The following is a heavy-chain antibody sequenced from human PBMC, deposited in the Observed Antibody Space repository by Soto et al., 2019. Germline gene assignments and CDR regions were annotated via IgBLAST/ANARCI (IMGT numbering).Heavy chain of an antibody. V-gene: IGHV3-21*01. Sequence: GSLRLSCAASGFTFGSYSMNWVRQAPGKGLEWVSFISTSSSFIYYGDSVKGRFTISRDNAKKSLYLQMNNLRAEDTAVYYCASATTPTYFFDYWGQGALVTVSS. CDR1: GFTFGSYS. CDR2: ISTSSSFI. D-gene: IGHD2-21*01. J-gene: IGHJ4*02. CDR3: ASATTPTYFFDY.